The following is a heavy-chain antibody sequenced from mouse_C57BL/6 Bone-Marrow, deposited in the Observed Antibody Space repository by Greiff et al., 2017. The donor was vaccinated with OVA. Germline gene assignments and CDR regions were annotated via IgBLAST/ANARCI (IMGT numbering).Heavy chain of an antibody. J-gene: IGHJ2*01. CDR3: ARDPLSNPYYFDY. CDR2: ISYDGSN. V-gene: IGHV3-6*01. CDR1: GYSITSGYY. D-gene: IGHD6-2*01. Sequence: VQLKESGPGLVKPSQSLSLTCSVTGYSITSGYYWNWIRQFPGNKLEWMGYISYDGSNNYNPSLKNRISITRDTSKNQFFLKLNSVTTEDTATYYCARDPLSNPYYFDYWGQGTTLTVSS.